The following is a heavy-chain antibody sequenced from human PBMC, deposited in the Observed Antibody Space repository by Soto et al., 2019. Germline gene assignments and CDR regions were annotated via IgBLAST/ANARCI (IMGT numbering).Heavy chain of an antibody. Sequence: ASVKVSCKASGYSFTDYHIHWVRQAPGQGLEWLGRINPKSGGTSTAQKFQGWVTMTTDTSISTASIELTRLTSDDTAIYYCARGDSTDCSNGVCSFFYNHDMDVWGQGTTVTVSS. CDR3: ARGDSTDCSNGVCSFFYNHDMDV. D-gene: IGHD2-8*01. CDR1: GYSFTDYH. CDR2: INPKSGGT. V-gene: IGHV1-2*04. J-gene: IGHJ6*02.